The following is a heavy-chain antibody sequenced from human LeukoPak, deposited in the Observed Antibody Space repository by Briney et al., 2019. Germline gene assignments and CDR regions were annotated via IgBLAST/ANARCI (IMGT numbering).Heavy chain of an antibody. CDR3: ARGLYCSSSTSCYDYGMDV. D-gene: IGHD2-2*01. CDR1: GGTFRSYG. Sequence: ASVKVSCKTSGGTFRSYGLNWVRQAPGQGLEWMGGFIPILGTPKYAQNLQGRVTITADESTSTGYMELSSLRYEDTAAYYCARGLYCSSSTSCYDYGMDVWGQGTTVTVPS. V-gene: IGHV1-69*13. J-gene: IGHJ6*02. CDR2: FIPILGTP.